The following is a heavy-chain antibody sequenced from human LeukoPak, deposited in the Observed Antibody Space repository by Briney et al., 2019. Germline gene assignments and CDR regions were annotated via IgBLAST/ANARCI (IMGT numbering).Heavy chain of an antibody. Sequence: ASVKVSCKASGYTFTSYYMHWVRQAPGQGLEWMGIINPSGGSTSYAQKFQGRVIMTRDTSISTAYMELSRLTSDDTAVYYCARARVDYAAGSYAPLFDYWGQGTLVTVSS. V-gene: IGHV1-46*01. D-gene: IGHD3-10*01. CDR3: ARARVDYAAGSYAPLFDY. J-gene: IGHJ4*02. CDR1: GYTFTSYY. CDR2: INPSGGST.